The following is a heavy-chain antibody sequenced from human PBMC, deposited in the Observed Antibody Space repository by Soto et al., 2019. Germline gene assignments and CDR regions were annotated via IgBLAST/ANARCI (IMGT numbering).Heavy chain of an antibody. J-gene: IGHJ5*02. Sequence: SETLSLTCAVYGGSFSGYYWSWIRQPPGKGLEWIGEINHSGSTNYNPSLKSRVTISVDTSKNQFSLKLSSVTAADTAVYYCARVSTLAAAGTGTNWFDPWGQGTLVTVSS. CDR3: ARVSTLAAAGTGTNWFDP. V-gene: IGHV4-34*01. CDR2: INHSGST. D-gene: IGHD6-13*01. CDR1: GGSFSGYY.